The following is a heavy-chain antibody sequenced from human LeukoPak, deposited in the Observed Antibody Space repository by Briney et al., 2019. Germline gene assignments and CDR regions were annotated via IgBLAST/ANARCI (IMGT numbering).Heavy chain of an antibody. Sequence: SETLSLTCTVSGGSLSSRSYYWGWIRQPPGKGLEWIGGIYYSGSTYYNASLKSRVTISVDKCKNQLYLKLSSVTAADTAVYYCARRYDSSGYYFTFDYWGQGTLVTVSS. CDR3: ARRYDSSGYYFTFDY. D-gene: IGHD3-22*01. V-gene: IGHV4-39*01. J-gene: IGHJ4*02. CDR2: IYYSGST. CDR1: GGSLSSRSYY.